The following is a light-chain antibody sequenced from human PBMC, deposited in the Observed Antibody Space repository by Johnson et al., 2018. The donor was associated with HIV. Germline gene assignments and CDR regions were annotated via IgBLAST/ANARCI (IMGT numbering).Light chain of an antibody. CDR1: SSHIGNNY. CDR3: GTWDSRLNTGV. V-gene: IGLV1-51*02. J-gene: IGLJ1*01. Sequence: QSVFTQPPSVSAAPGQKVTISCSGSSSHIGNNYVSWYQPLPGTAPKLLIYENNKRPSGIPDRFSGYKSGPSATLALTGLQTGDAADYYCGTWDSRLNTGVFEPWTKVTFL. CDR2: ENN.